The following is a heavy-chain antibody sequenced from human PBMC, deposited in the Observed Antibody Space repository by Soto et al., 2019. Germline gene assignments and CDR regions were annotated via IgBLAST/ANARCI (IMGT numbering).Heavy chain of an antibody. Sequence: GGSLRLSCAASGFNVKTTYMTWVRQAPGEGLEWVSVIHNSGATYYADSVKGRFTISKDNSKNTVYLQMSSLRAEDTAMYYCAREYSYSYPAWGQGTLVTSPQ. CDR1: GFNVKTTY. D-gene: IGHD2-21*01. CDR3: AREYSYSYPA. V-gene: IGHV3-53*01. J-gene: IGHJ1*01. CDR2: IHNSGAT.